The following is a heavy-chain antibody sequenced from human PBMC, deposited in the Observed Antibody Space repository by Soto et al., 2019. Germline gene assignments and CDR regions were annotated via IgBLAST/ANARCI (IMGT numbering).Heavy chain of an antibody. CDR1: GGSFSGYY. J-gene: IGHJ6*02. CDR3: ARSRYYYDSSGYWPLTYYYYGMDV. Sequence: PSETLSLTCAVYGGSFSGYYWSWIRQPPGKGLEWIGEINHSGSTNYNPSLKSRVTISVDTSKNQFSLKLSSVTAADTAVYYCARSRYYYDSSGYWPLTYYYYGMDVWGQGTTVTVS. V-gene: IGHV4-34*01. CDR2: INHSGST. D-gene: IGHD3-22*01.